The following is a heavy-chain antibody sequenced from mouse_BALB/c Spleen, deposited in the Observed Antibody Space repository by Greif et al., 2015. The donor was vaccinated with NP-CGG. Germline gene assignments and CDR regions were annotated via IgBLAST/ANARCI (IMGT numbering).Heavy chain of an antibody. J-gene: IGHJ1*01. CDR2: SRNEANDYTT. Sequence: EVKVEESGGGLVQPGGSLRLSCATPGFTFSDFYMEWVRQPPGKRLEWIAASRNEANDYTTEYSVSVKGRFIVSRDTSQSILYLQMNALRAEDTAIYYCARDDGYYWYFDVWGAGTTVTVSS. CDR3: ARDDGYYWYFDV. CDR1: GFTFSDFY. D-gene: IGHD2-2*01. V-gene: IGHV7-1*02.